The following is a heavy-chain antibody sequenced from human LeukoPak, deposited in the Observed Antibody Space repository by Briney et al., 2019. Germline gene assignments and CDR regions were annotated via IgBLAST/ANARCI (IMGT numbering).Heavy chain of an antibody. J-gene: IGHJ4*02. D-gene: IGHD3-3*01. CDR2: ISYDGSNN. CDR3: ARDYPLRFLEWLSAIDY. CDR1: GFTFSSYV. Sequence: GGSLRLSCAASGFTFSSYVMHWVRQAPGKGLEWVAVISYDGSNNYYAASVKGRFTISRDNSKNTLYLQMSSLRAEDTAVYYCARDYPLRFLEWLSAIDYWGQGTLVTASS. V-gene: IGHV3-30-3*01.